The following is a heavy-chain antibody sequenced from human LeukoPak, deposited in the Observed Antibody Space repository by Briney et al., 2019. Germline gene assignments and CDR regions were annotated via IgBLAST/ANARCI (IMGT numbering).Heavy chain of an antibody. CDR2: IYYSGST. J-gene: IGHJ3*02. CDR1: GGSISSGDYY. Sequence: SETLSLTCTVSGGSISSGDYYWSWIRQPPGKGLEWIGYIYYSGSTHYNPSLKSRVTISVDTSKNQFSLKLSSVTAADTAVYYCAREAFGSGWSHDAFDIWGQGTMVTVSS. V-gene: IGHV4-30-4*01. D-gene: IGHD6-19*01. CDR3: AREAFGSGWSHDAFDI.